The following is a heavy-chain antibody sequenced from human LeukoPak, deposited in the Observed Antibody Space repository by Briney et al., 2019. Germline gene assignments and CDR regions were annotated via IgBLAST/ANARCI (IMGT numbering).Heavy chain of an antibody. Sequence: SETLSLTCAVYGGSFSGYYWSWIRQPPGKGLEWIGEINHSGSTYYNPSLKSRVTISVDTSKNQFSLKLSSVTAADTAVYYCARREGYCSSTSCHHFDYWGQGTLVTVSS. D-gene: IGHD2-2*01. V-gene: IGHV4-34*01. CDR2: INHSGST. J-gene: IGHJ4*02. CDR1: GGSFSGYY. CDR3: ARREGYCSSTSCHHFDY.